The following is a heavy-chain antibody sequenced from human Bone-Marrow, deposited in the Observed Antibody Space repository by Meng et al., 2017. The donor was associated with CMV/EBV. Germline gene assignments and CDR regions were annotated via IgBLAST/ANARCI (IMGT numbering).Heavy chain of an antibody. J-gene: IGHJ6*02. D-gene: IGHD3-9*01. CDR3: ARGLLSYYYGMDV. V-gene: IGHV3-30-3*01. Sequence: GESLKISCAASGFTFSSYAMHWVRQAPGKGLEWVAVISYDGSNKYYADSVKGRFTISRDNSKNTLYLQMNSLRAEDTAVYYCARGLLSYYYGMDVWGQGTTVTVSS. CDR2: ISYDGSNK. CDR1: GFTFSSYA.